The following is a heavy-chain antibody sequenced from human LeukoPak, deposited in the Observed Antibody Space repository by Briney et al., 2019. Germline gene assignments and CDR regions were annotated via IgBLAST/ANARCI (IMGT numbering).Heavy chain of an antibody. V-gene: IGHV6-1*01. D-gene: IGHD3-16*02. CDR1: GDSVSSNSAA. Sequence: SQTLSLTCAISGDSVSSNSAAWNWIRQSPLRGLEWLGRTYYRSKWYNDYAVSVKSRITINPDTSKNQFSLQLNSVTPEDTAVYYCARGNYDYVWGSYRYSYYGMDVWGQGTTVTVSS. J-gene: IGHJ6*02. CDR2: TYYRSKWYN. CDR3: ARGNYDYVWGSYRYSYYGMDV.